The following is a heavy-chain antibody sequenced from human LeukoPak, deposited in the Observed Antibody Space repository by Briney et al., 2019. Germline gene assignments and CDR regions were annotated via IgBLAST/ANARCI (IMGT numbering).Heavy chain of an antibody. CDR3: ARITAAAMANYYYYGMDV. J-gene: IGHJ6*02. D-gene: IGHD5-18*01. CDR1: GGSISSSSYY. V-gene: IGHV4-61*05. Sequence: PSETLSLTCTVSGGSISSSSYYWGWIRQPPGKGLEWIGYIYYSGSTNYNPSLKSRVTISVDTYKNQFSLKLSSVTAADTAVYYCARITAAAMANYYYYGMDVWGQGTTVTVSS. CDR2: IYYSGST.